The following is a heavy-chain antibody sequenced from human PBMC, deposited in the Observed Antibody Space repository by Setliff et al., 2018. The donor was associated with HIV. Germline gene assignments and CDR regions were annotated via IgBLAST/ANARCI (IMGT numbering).Heavy chain of an antibody. CDR1: GGSFSGYS. CDR3: ARSNSIKGYSYGPDAFDI. CDR2: IDQSGST. D-gene: IGHD5-18*01. J-gene: IGHJ3*02. Sequence: TSETLSLTCAVYGGSFSGYSWTWIRQPPGKGLEWIGEIDQSGSTNYNPSLKSRVTTSVDTSKNQFSLRLSSVTAADTAVYYCARSNSIKGYSYGPDAFDIWGQGTMVIVSS. V-gene: IGHV4-34*01.